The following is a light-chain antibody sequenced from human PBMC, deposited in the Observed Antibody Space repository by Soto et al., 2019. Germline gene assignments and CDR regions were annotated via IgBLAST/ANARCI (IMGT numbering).Light chain of an antibody. CDR3: NSYVGSNNYV. J-gene: IGLJ1*01. CDR2: EVT. Sequence: QSALTQPPSASGSPGQSVTISCIGTSSDVGRYNYVSWYQHHPGKAPKLIIYEVTKRPSGVPDRFSGSKSGNTASLTVSGLQADDEADYYCNSYVGSNNYVFGTGKKVTVL. V-gene: IGLV2-8*01. CDR1: SSDVGRYNY.